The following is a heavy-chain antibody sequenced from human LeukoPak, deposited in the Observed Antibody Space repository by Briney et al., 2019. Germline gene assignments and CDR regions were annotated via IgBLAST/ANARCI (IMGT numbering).Heavy chain of an antibody. Sequence: TGRSLRLPCPASGFTFSSFGMHWVRQAPGKGLEWVAVIWFDGSKTYYSESVKGRFTVSRDSSKNTLFLQMNSLRVEDTAVYYCARVGSGYTVDYWGQGTLVTVSS. CDR2: IWFDGSKT. CDR1: GFTFSSFG. CDR3: ARVGSGYTVDY. J-gene: IGHJ4*02. D-gene: IGHD3-10*01. V-gene: IGHV3-33*01.